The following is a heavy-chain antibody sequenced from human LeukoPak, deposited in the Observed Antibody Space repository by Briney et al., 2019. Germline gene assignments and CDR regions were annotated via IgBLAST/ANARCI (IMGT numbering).Heavy chain of an antibody. CDR3: ARAPAAYYFES. CDR2: IYHSGST. CDR1: GYSISSGYY. Sequence: SETLSLTCVVSGYSISSGYYRGWIRQPPGKGLEWIASIYHSGSTYYNPSLKSRVTISVDTSNNQFSLKLSSMTAADTAVYYCARAPAAYYFESWGQGTLVTVSS. V-gene: IGHV4-38-2*01. D-gene: IGHD2-2*01. J-gene: IGHJ4*02.